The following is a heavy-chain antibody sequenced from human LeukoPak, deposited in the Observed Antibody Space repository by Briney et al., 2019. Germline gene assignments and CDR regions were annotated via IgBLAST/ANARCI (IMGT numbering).Heavy chain of an antibody. CDR3: ARDVGSSVFRFDH. D-gene: IGHD6-6*01. CDR1: GGSISSYY. V-gene: IGHV4-59*01. J-gene: IGHJ5*02. CDR2: IYYSGST. Sequence: PSETLSLTCTVSGGSISSYYWSWIRQPPGKGLEWIGYIYYSGSTNYNPSLKSRVTISVDTSKNQFSLKLSSVTAADTAVYYCARDVGSSVFRFDHWGQGTLVTVSS.